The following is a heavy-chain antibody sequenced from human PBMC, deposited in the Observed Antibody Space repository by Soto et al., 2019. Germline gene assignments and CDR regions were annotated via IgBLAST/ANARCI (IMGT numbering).Heavy chain of an antibody. CDR1: GGSISSSSYY. J-gene: IGHJ3*02. CDR3: SKVATDSGFAFDI. D-gene: IGHD5-12*01. Sequence: SETLSLTCTVSGGSISSSSYYWGWIRQPPGKGLEWIGSIYYSGSTYYNPSLKSRVTISVDTSKNQFSLKLSSVTAADTAVYYCSKVATDSGFAFDIWGQGTMVTVSS. V-gene: IGHV4-39*01. CDR2: IYYSGST.